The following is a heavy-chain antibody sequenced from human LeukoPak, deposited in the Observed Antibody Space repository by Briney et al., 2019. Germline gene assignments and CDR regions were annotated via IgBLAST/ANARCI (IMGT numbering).Heavy chain of an antibody. V-gene: IGHV1-69*13. D-gene: IGHD2-2*02. CDR1: GGTFSSYA. CDR3: ARSRYCSSTSCYTEFRY. CDR2: IIPIFGTA. J-gene: IGHJ4*02. Sequence: SVKVSCKASGGTFSSYAISWVRQAPGQGLEWMGGIIPIFGTANYAQKFQGRVTITADESTSTAYMELSSLRSEDTAVYYCARSRYCSSTSCYTEFRYWGQGTLVTVFS.